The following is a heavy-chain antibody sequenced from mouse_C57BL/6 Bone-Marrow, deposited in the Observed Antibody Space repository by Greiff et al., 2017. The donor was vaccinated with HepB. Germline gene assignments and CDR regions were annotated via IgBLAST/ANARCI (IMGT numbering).Heavy chain of an antibody. Sequence: VKLVESGPGLVAPSQSLSITCTVSGFSLTSYAISWVRQPPGKGLEWLGVIWTGGGTNYNSALKSRLSISKDNSKSQVFLKMNSLQTDDTARYYCARNDGLITTVVATEWYFDVWGTGTTVTVSS. CDR3: ARNDGLITTVVATEWYFDV. CDR2: IWTGGGT. J-gene: IGHJ1*03. CDR1: GFSLTSYA. V-gene: IGHV2-9-1*01. D-gene: IGHD1-1*01.